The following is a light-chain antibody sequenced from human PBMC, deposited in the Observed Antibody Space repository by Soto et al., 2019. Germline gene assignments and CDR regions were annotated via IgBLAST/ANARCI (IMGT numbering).Light chain of an antibody. CDR3: SSYTSSTTPVI. V-gene: IGLV2-14*01. CDR1: GSDVGAYNY. Sequence: QSALTQPASVSGSPGQSITISCTGSGSDVGAYNYVSWYQQHPDGAPKLMIFEVSNRPSGVSNRFSGSKSGNTASLTISRLQAEDEADYYCSSYTSSTTPVIFGGGTKLTVL. J-gene: IGLJ2*01. CDR2: EVS.